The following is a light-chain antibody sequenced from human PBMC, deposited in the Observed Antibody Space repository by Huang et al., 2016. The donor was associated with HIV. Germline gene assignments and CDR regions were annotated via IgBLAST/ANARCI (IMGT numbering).Light chain of an antibody. V-gene: IGKV3-15*01. CDR1: QSLGRN. CDR2: GAS. CDR3: QQLGYS. J-gene: IGKJ2*03. Sequence: ELVMTQSPATLSLSLGERATLSCRASQSLGRNLAWYQQKPGQAPRLLIYGASTRATGVPARFSGSGSGTECTLIISSRQSEDFAVYYCQQLGYSFGQGTKLEIK.